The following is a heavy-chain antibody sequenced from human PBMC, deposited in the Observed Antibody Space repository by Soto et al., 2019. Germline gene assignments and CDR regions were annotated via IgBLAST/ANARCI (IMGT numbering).Heavy chain of an antibody. CDR3: GSSSSRDYYYGMDV. D-gene: IGHD6-6*01. CDR2: IIPIFGTA. CDR1: GGTFSSYA. V-gene: IGHV1-69*13. Sequence: SVKVSCKASGGTFSSYAVSWVRQAPGQGLEWMGGIIPIFGTANYAQKFQGRVTITADESTSTAYMELSSLRSEDTAVYYCGSSSSRDYYYGMDVWGQGTTVTVSS. J-gene: IGHJ6*02.